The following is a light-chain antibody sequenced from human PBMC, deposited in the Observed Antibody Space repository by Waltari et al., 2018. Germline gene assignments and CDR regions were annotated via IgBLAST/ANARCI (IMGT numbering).Light chain of an antibody. CDR1: NSNIGSNT. CDR2: NNN. J-gene: IGLJ2*01. CDR3: ATWDDSLRGPV. V-gene: IGLV1-44*01. Sequence: PPSASETPGQRVTISCSGSNSNIGSNTVNWYRQLPGTAPTLLIHNNNQRPSGVPDRFSGSKSGTSASLAISGLQSDDEADYYCATWDDSLRGPVFGGGTKLTVL.